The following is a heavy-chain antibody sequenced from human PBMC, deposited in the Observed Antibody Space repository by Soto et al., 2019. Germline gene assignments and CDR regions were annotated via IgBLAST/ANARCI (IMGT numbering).Heavy chain of an antibody. D-gene: IGHD3-16*01. V-gene: IGHV1-18*01. J-gene: IGHJ4*02. CDR1: GYTFTSYG. Sequence: QVQLVQSGAEVKKPGASVKVSCKASGYTFTSYGISWVRQAPGQGLEWMGWISAYNGNTNYAQKLQRRVTTTTDTSTSTNYMELRSLRYDETAGYYCAREANVITFGGVIDYWGQGTLVTVSS. CDR3: AREANVITFGGVIDY. CDR2: ISAYNGNT.